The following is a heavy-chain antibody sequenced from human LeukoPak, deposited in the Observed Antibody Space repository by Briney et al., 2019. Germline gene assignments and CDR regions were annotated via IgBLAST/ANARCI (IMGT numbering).Heavy chain of an antibody. Sequence: VASVKVSCKASGYTFTGYYMHWVRLVPGQGLEWMGWISPNSGATNYAEKFRGRVTMARDTSINTVYMEMSSLRSDDTAVYYCARDLWGWGSDYLDYWGQGTLVTVSS. D-gene: IGHD4/OR15-4a*01. CDR3: ARDLWGWGSDYLDY. CDR2: ISPNSGAT. J-gene: IGHJ4*02. V-gene: IGHV1-2*02. CDR1: GYTFTGYY.